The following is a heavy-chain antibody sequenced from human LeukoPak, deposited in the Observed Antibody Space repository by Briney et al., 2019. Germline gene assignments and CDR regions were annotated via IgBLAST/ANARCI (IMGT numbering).Heavy chain of an antibody. Sequence: GGSLRLSCEASGFIFSSYWMGWVRQVPGEGLEWVANIHPDGSETSYVDSVKGRFTISRDNSKNTLYLQMNSLRAEDTAVYYCARDRVPAAMLYLDYWGQGTLVTVSS. CDR1: GFIFSSYW. J-gene: IGHJ4*02. D-gene: IGHD2-2*01. V-gene: IGHV3-7*01. CDR2: IHPDGSET. CDR3: ARDRVPAAMLYLDY.